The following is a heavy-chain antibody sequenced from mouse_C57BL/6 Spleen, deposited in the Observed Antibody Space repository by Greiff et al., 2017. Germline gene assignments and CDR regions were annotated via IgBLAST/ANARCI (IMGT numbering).Heavy chain of an antibody. D-gene: IGHD2-4*01. CDR3: ARGEIYYDYGGYYFDY. CDR2: ISYDGSN. Sequence: EVKLVESGPGLVKPSQSLSLTCSVTGYSITSGYYWNWIRQFPGNKLEWMGYISYDGSNNYNPSLKNRISITRDTSKNQFFLKLNSVTTEDTATYYCARGEIYYDYGGYYFDYWGQGTTLTVSS. J-gene: IGHJ2*01. CDR1: GYSITSGYY. V-gene: IGHV3-6*01.